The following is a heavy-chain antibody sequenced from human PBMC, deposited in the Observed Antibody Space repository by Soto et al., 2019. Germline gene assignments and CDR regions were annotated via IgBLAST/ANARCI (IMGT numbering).Heavy chain of an antibody. D-gene: IGHD3-10*01. CDR2: IYYSGST. J-gene: IGHJ6*02. CDR3: ARDLTMVRGGGMDV. Sequence: PPETLSLTCTVSGGSPSSVSYCWSWPRQPLGKGLGWIGYIYYSGSTNYNPSLKSRVTISVDTYKNQFSLKLSSVTAADTAVYYCARDLTMVRGGGMDVWGQGTTVTVSS. V-gene: IGHV4-61*01. CDR1: GGSPSSVSYC.